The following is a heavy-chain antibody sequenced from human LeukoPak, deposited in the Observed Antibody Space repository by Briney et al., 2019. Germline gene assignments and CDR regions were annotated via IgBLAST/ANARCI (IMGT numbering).Heavy chain of an antibody. Sequence: ASVKVSCKASGYTFTSYGISWVRQAPGQGLEWMGWISAYNGNTNYAQKLQGRVTMTTDTSTSTAYTELRSLRSDDTAVYYCAREGGSSGNCYYDSSGYWFDPWGQGTLVTVSS. V-gene: IGHV1-18*01. J-gene: IGHJ5*02. CDR3: AREGGSSGNCYYDSSGYWFDP. CDR1: GYTFTSYG. CDR2: ISAYNGNT. D-gene: IGHD3-22*01.